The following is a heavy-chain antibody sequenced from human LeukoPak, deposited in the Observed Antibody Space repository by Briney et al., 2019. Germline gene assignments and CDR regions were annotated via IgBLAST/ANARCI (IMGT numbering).Heavy chain of an antibody. CDR2: IKQDGSEK. CDR3: ARDGVGATGAGIDY. Sequence: GGSLRLSCAASGFTFSSYWMSWVRPAPGKGLEWVANIKQDGSEKYYVDSLKGRFTISRDNAKNSLYLQMNSLRAEDTAVYYCARDGVGATGAGIDYWGQGTLVTVSS. D-gene: IGHD1-26*01. J-gene: IGHJ4*02. CDR1: GFTFSSYW. V-gene: IGHV3-7*01.